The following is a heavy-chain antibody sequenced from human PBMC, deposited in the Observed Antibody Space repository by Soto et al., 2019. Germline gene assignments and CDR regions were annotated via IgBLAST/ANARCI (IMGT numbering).Heavy chain of an antibody. CDR3: ARDSLASSHYYYYGMDV. Sequence: ASVKVSCKASGYTFTSYGMSWVLQAPGQGLEWMGWISAYNGNTNYAQKLQGRVTMTTDTSTSTAYMELRSLRSDDTAVYYCARDSLASSHYYYYGMDVWGQGTTVTVS. D-gene: IGHD2-2*01. J-gene: IGHJ6*02. CDR1: GYTFTSYG. CDR2: ISAYNGNT. V-gene: IGHV1-18*01.